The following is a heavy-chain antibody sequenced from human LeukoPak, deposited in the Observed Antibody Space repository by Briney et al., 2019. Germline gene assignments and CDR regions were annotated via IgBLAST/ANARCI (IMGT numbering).Heavy chain of an antibody. D-gene: IGHD1-14*01. V-gene: IGHV3-30*01. CDR3: ARVRAYPYNSSPRHWFNP. Sequence: PGGSLRLSCEGSHYTFSYYFMYWVRQAPGKELEWVAAISEDGTSEYYADSVKGRFTISKDTSKNSLYLQMNRPRSEDTAVYYCARVRAYPYNSSPRHWFNPWGQGTLVTVSS. CDR2: ISEDGTSE. J-gene: IGHJ5*02. CDR1: HYTFSYYF.